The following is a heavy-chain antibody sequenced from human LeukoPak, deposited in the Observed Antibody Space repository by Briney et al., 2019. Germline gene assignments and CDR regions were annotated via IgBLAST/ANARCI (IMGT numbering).Heavy chain of an antibody. CDR1: GYSFTRYD. Sequence: GASVKVSCKSSGYSFTRYDIAWVRQAPGQGLEWMGWITTYNGNTKDVAKFQDRFTMTRDTSTTTAYMELKSLTFADTAVYFCARRGAAAEAFDIWGQGTMVTVSS. V-gene: IGHV1-18*01. CDR2: ITTYNGNT. D-gene: IGHD6-25*01. J-gene: IGHJ3*02. CDR3: ARRGAAAEAFDI.